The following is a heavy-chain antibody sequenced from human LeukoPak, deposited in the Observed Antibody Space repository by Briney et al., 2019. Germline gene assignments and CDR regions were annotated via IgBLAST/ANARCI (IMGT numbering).Heavy chain of an antibody. J-gene: IGHJ4*02. D-gene: IGHD6-19*01. CDR1: GGSISGFY. CDR3: ARDRDSSGWFDY. Sequence: PSETLSLTCTVSGGSISGFYWGWIRQPPGKGLEWIGFIYYSGSANYNPSRKSRVTMSVDMSKNQFSLKLSSVTAADTAFYYCARDRDSSGWFDYWGQGALVTVSS. CDR2: IYYSGSA. V-gene: IGHV4-59*01.